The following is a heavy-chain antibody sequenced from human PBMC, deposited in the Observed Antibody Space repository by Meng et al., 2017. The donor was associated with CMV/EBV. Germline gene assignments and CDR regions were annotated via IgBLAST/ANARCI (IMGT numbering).Heavy chain of an antibody. J-gene: IGHJ4*02. CDR1: GSSFSSYS. D-gene: IGHD3-22*01. CDR2: ISGGSSYI. CDR3: VTISPLGYDST. Sequence: GESLKISCAASGSSFSSYSMNWVRQAPGRGLEWVASISGGSSYIFYADSVKGRFTISRDNDKNSLYLQMNDLRAEDTAMYYCVTISPLGYDSTWGQGTMVTVSS. V-gene: IGHV3-21*01.